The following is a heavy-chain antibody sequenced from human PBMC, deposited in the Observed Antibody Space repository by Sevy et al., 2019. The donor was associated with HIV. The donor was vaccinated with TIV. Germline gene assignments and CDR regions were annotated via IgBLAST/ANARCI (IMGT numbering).Heavy chain of an antibody. V-gene: IGHV3-53*01. CDR1: GFTVSSNY. Sequence: GGSLRLSCAASGFTVSSNYMSWVRQAPGKGLEWVSVIYSSSTYYADSVKGRFTISSDNFNNTLYLQMNSLRAEDTAVYYCARGMYYYDNSGYSPYYFDYWGQGTLVTVSS. CDR2: IYSSST. D-gene: IGHD3-22*01. J-gene: IGHJ4*02. CDR3: ARGMYYYDNSGYSPYYFDY.